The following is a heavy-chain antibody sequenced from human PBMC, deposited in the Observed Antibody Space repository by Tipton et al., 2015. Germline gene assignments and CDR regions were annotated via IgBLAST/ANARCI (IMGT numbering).Heavy chain of an antibody. CDR1: GGSVSSGSYY. Sequence: LRLSCTVSGGSVSSGSYYWSWIRQPPGKGLEWIGYISFSDTTHYNPSLKSRITISLNTSKNQFSLKMSSVTAADTAVYFCARDAWAGDSRGFYYIYWGQGTLVRVSS. V-gene: IGHV4-61*01. J-gene: IGHJ4*02. D-gene: IGHD3-22*01. CDR3: ARDAWAGDSRGFYYIY. CDR2: ISFSDTT.